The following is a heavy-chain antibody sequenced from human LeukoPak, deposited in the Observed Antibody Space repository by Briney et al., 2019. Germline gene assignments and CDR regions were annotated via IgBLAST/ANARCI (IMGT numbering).Heavy chain of an antibody. D-gene: IGHD6-19*01. CDR2: FDPEDGET. J-gene: IGHJ6*03. CDR1: GYTLTELS. V-gene: IGHV1-24*01. CDR3: ATESVANYYMDV. Sequence: GASVKVSCKVSGYTLTELSMHWERQAPGKGLEWMGGFDPEDGETIYAQKFQGRVTMTEDTSTDTAYMELSSLRSGDTAVYYCATESVANYYMDVWGKGTTVTVSS.